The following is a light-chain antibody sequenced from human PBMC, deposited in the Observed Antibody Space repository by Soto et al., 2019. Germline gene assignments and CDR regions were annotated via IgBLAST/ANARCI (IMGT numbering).Light chain of an antibody. Sequence: AIRITQSPSSVSASGGDSVTITYRASQGIRNELDWYQQKPGKPPKLLIYRPSNLQVGVPSRFSGSGSGTDLTLSISGLQPEDFATYFCLQYFTSPLTFGQGTKV. V-gene: IGKV1-6*01. CDR2: RPS. CDR1: QGIRNE. CDR3: LQYFTSPLT. J-gene: IGKJ1*01.